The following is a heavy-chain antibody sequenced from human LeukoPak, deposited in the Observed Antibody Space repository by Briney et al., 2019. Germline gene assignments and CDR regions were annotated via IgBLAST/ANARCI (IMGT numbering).Heavy chain of an antibody. CDR1: GFTFSNYM. J-gene: IGHJ4*02. CDR2: IKSDGITI. Sequence: PGGSLRLSCAASGFTFSNYMMHWVRQAPGKGLVWVSRIKSDGITITYADSVKGRFTISRDNAKNTLYLQMNSLRAEDTAVYYCARDYVYASGGDYASAFDYWGQGTLVTVSS. V-gene: IGHV3-74*01. CDR3: ARDYVYASGGDYASAFDY. D-gene: IGHD4-17*01.